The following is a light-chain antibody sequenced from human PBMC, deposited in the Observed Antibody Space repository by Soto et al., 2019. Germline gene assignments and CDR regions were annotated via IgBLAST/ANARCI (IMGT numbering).Light chain of an antibody. J-gene: IGKJ1*01. CDR1: QNISTY. Sequence: DIQMTQSPSSLSASVGDRVTISCRTSQNISTYVSWYHQKPGKAPKLLIYAASSLQSGVPSRFSGSGSGTDFVLSIGSLQPEDFATYYCQQSYNAPRTFGQGTKVDIK. V-gene: IGKV1-39*01. CDR2: AAS. CDR3: QQSYNAPRT.